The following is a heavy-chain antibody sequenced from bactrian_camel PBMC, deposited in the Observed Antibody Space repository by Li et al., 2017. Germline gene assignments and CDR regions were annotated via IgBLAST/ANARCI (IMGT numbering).Heavy chain of an antibody. CDR2: IADSDGST. J-gene: IGHJ4*01. CDR1: PRATYGIYY. Sequence: VQLVESGGGSVQAGGSLTLSCAASPRATYGIYYMAWFRQPTGKEREAVAFIADSDGSTRYADSVKGRFTISRDNAKNTVDLQMNSLKPEDTARYYCAKGVFAHADGTGHRIRGQGTQVTVS. D-gene: IGHD3*01. V-gene: IGHV3S66*01.